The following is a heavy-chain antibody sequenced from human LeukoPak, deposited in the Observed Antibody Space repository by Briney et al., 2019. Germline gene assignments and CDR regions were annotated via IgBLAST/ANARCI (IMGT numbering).Heavy chain of an antibody. Sequence: SQTLSLTCTVSGVSISSGGYYYSWIRQHPGRGLEWLGYIYYSGNTYYNPSLKRRGTISVDTSKNQFSLELSSSTAADTAVYYCARAFIGGTNYFDSWGQGTLVTVSS. CDR1: GVSISSGGYY. CDR3: ARAFIGGTNYFDS. J-gene: IGHJ4*02. CDR2: IYYSGNT. D-gene: IGHD1-14*01. V-gene: IGHV4-31*03.